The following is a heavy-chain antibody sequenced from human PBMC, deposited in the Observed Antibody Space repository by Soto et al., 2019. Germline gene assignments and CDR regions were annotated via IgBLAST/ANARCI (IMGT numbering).Heavy chain of an antibody. V-gene: IGHV3-33*01. CDR1: GFTFSSYG. Sequence: PGGSLRLSCAASGFTFSSYGMHWVRQAPGKGLEWVAVIWYDGSNKYYADSVKGRFTISRDNSKNTLYLQMNSLRAEDTAVYYCARDQGRYHYYGMDVWGQGTTVTVSS. CDR2: IWYDGSNK. CDR3: ARDQGRYHYYGMDV. J-gene: IGHJ6*02.